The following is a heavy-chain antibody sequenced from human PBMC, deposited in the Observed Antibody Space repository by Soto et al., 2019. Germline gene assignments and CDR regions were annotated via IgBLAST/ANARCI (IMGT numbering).Heavy chain of an antibody. CDR2: ISYDGSNK. J-gene: IGHJ6*03. Sequence: QVQLVESGGGVAQPGRSLRLSCAASGFTFSSYGMHWVRQAPGKGLEWVAVISYDGSNKYYADSVKGRFTISRDNSKNTLYLQMNSLRAEDTAVYYCAKSAVQYYYYYYMDVWGKGTTVTVSS. V-gene: IGHV3-30*18. CDR1: GFTFSSYG. CDR3: AKSAVQYYYYYYMDV. D-gene: IGHD6-19*01.